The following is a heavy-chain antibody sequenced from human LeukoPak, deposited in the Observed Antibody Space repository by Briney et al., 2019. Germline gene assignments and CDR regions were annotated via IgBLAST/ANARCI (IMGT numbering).Heavy chain of an antibody. CDR3: ARDRSLSGVFIIDF. D-gene: IGHD3-3*01. CDR2: IKQDGSEK. J-gene: IGHJ4*02. CDR1: GFRFSNSW. Sequence: PGGSLRLSCAASGFRFSNSWMTWVRQAPGKGLEWVANIKQDGSEKYYVDSVMGRFTISRDNAQNSVYLQMNSLRAEDTAVYYCARDRSLSGVFIIDFWGQGTLVTVSS. V-gene: IGHV3-7*01.